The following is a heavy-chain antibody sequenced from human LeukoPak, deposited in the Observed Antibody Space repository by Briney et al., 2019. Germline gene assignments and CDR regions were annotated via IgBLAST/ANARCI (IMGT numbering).Heavy chain of an antibody. J-gene: IGHJ4*02. Sequence: ASVKVSCKASGYTFTTYYIHWARQAPGQGLEWMGWISPNSGGTNYAQNFQGRVTLTRDTSITTAYMELSRLTSDDTAVYYCARDPSNSGYDYLYYFDYWGQGTLVTVSS. V-gene: IGHV1-2*02. CDR1: GYTFTTYY. CDR2: ISPNSGGT. CDR3: ARDPSNSGYDYLYYFDY. D-gene: IGHD5-12*01.